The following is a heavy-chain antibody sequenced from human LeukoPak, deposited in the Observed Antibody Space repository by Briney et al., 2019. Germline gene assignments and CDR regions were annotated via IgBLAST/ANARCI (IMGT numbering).Heavy chain of an antibody. D-gene: IGHD5-12*01. J-gene: IGHJ5*02. CDR1: GYTFTDYF. V-gene: IGHV1-46*01. CDR3: ARDGYGYSSYH. CDR2: INPSDGST. Sequence: ASVKVSCKASGYTFTDYFMHWVRQAPGQGLDWMGRINPSDGSTNYAQNFQGRVTMTRDTSTRTVYLELSILRSEDTAVYYCARDGYGYSSYHWGRGNLVTVS.